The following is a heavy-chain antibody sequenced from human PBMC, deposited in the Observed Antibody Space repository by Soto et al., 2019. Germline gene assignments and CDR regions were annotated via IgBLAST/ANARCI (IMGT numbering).Heavy chain of an antibody. J-gene: IGHJ6*04. CDR1: GYSFTSYW. V-gene: IGHV5-51*01. CDR3: ARSDCSSTSCYEAYGMDV. CDR2: IYPGDSDT. D-gene: IGHD2-2*01. Sequence: GESLKISCKGSGYSFTSYWIGWVRQMPGKGLEWMGIIYPGDSDTRYSPSFQGQVTISADKSISTAYLQWSSLKASDTAMYYCARSDCSSTSCYEAYGMDVWGKGTRVTVSS.